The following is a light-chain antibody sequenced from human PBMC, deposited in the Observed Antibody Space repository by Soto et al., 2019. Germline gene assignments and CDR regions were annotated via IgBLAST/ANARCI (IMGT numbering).Light chain of an antibody. CDR3: LQYGSSPFT. Sequence: EIVLTQSPGTLALSPGERATLSCRASLSVSSNYLTWYQQKRGQAPRLLIHGASSRATGIPDRFSGSGSGTDFTITISKLKPEDFAVYYCLQYGSSPFTFGRGTKVGIK. V-gene: IGKV3-20*01. CDR1: LSVSSNY. CDR2: GAS. J-gene: IGKJ3*01.